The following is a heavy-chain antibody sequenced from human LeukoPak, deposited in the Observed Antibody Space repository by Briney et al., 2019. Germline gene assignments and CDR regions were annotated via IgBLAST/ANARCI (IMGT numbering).Heavy chain of an antibody. V-gene: IGHV4-39*07. Sequence: PSETLSLTCTVSGGSISSGSYYWSWIRQPPGKGLEWIGSIYYSGSTYYNPSLKSRVTISVDTSKNQFSLKLSSVTAADTAVYYCARLLPQQTNYGDYNYFDSWGQGTLVTVSS. CDR3: ARLLPQQTNYGDYNYFDS. CDR1: GGSISSGSYY. D-gene: IGHD4-17*01. CDR2: IYYSGST. J-gene: IGHJ4*02.